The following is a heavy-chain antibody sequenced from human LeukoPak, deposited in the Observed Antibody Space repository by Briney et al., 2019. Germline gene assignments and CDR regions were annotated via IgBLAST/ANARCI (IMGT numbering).Heavy chain of an antibody. J-gene: IGHJ6*03. Sequence: PGGSLRLSCAASGFTFRSYGMHWVRQAPGKGLEWVANIKQDGSEKYYVDSVKGRFTISRDNAKNSLYLQMNSLRAEDTAVYYCARDQGYYMDVWGKGTTVTISS. CDR2: IKQDGSEK. CDR1: GFTFRSYG. CDR3: ARDQGYYMDV. V-gene: IGHV3-7*01.